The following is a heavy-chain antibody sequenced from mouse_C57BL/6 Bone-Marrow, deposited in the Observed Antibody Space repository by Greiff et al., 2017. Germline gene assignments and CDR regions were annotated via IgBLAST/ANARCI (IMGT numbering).Heavy chain of an antibody. CDR3: ARDSSGSFDY. D-gene: IGHD3-2*02. J-gene: IGHJ2*01. CDR1: GYTFTSYW. CDR2: IDPSDSYT. Sequence: VQLQQPGAELVMPGASVKLSCKASGYTFTSYWMHWVKQRPGQGLEWIGEIDPSDSYTNYNQKFKGKSTLTVDKSSSTAYMQLRSLTSEDSAVYYCARDSSGSFDYWGQGTTLTVSS. V-gene: IGHV1-69*01.